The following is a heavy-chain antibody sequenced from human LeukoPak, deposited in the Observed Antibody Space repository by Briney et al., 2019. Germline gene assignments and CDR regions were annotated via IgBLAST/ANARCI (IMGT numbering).Heavy chain of an antibody. CDR3: ARIGITIFGVVIPNYYGMDV. J-gene: IGHJ6*02. V-gene: IGHV4-34*01. Sequence: SETLSLTCAVYGGSFSGYYWSWIRQPPGKGLEWIGEINHSGSANYNPSLKSRVTISVDTSKNQFSLKLSSVTAAATAVYYCARIGITIFGVVIPNYYGMDVWGQGTTVTVSS. D-gene: IGHD3-3*01. CDR1: GGSFSGYY. CDR2: INHSGSA.